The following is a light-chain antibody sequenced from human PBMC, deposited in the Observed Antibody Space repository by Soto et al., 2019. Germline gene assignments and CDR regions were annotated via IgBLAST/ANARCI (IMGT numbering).Light chain of an antibody. J-gene: IGLJ2*01. CDR1: GSDIAGYNY. Sequence: QSALTQPASVSGSLGQSITISCTGTGSDIAGYNYISWYQQLPGKAPKLMIYEVTIRPSGISNRFSGSKSGNTASLTISGLQAEDEADYYCQSYDISLSVVFGGGTQLTVL. V-gene: IGLV2-14*01. CDR2: EVT. CDR3: QSYDISLSVV.